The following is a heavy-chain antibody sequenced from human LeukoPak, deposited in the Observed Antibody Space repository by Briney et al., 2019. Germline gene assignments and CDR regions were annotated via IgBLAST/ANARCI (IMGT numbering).Heavy chain of an antibody. CDR3: VKGGKQRWSTYIDN. CDR2: ISGSGGTT. V-gene: IGHV3-23*01. D-gene: IGHD5-18*01. Sequence: PGGTLRLSCAASGFTFSSYGMSWVRQAPGKGLEWVSAISGSGGTTFYADSVKGRFSISRDDSKNTLYLQMNSLRAEDTAIYYCVKGGKQRWSTYIDNCGQGTLVTVSS. J-gene: IGHJ4*02. CDR1: GFTFSSYG.